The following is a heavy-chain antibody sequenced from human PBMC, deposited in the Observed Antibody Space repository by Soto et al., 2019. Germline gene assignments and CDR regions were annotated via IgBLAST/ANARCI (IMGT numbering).Heavy chain of an antibody. Sequence: GGSLRLSCGASGFTFSSYWMHWFRQAPGKGLVWVSRINSDGSSTSYADSVKGRFTISRDNAKNTLYLQMNSLRAEDTAVYYCARGGQDTIFGVVIIEEYYYYGMDVWGQGTTVTVSS. J-gene: IGHJ6*02. CDR3: ARGGQDTIFGVVIIEEYYYYGMDV. V-gene: IGHV3-74*01. CDR2: INSDGSST. D-gene: IGHD3-3*01. CDR1: GFTFSSYW.